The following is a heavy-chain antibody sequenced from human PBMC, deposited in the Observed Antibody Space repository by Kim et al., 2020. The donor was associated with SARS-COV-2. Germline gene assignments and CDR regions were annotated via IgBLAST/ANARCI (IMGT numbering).Heavy chain of an antibody. CDR1: GFTFSSYS. CDR2: ISSSSSTI. V-gene: IGHV3-48*04. J-gene: IGHJ5*02. CDR3: ARESPLIVVVPAAEFDP. Sequence: GGSLRLSCAASGFTFSSYSMNWVRQAPGKGLEWVSYISSSSSTIYYADSVKGRFTISRDNAKNSLYLQMNSLRAEDTAVYYCARESPLIVVVPAAEFDPWGQGTLVTVSS. D-gene: IGHD2-2*01.